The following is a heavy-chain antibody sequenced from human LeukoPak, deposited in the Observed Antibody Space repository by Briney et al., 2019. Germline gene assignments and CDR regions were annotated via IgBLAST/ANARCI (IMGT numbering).Heavy chain of an antibody. J-gene: IGHJ5*02. CDR3: ARNFDMKGFDP. CDR2: INSDSGFT. CDR1: GYTFTGYY. D-gene: IGHD3-9*01. V-gene: IGHV1-2*06. Sequence: ASVKVSCKASGYTFTGYYMNWVRQAPGQGVDGMGRINSDSGFTKYAQKFQGRVTLTRDTSITTVYMDLTRLTSDDTAVYYCARNFDMKGFDPWGQGTLVTVSS.